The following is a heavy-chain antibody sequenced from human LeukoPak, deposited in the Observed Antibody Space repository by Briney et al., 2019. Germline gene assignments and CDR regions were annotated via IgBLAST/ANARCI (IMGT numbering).Heavy chain of an antibody. V-gene: IGHV4-59*01. Sequence: SETLSPTCTVSGGSISSYYWSWIRQPPGKGLEWIGYIYYSGSTNYNPSLKSRVTISVDTSKNQFSLKLSSVTAADTAVYYCARGTPYYDFCSGLAADYWGQGTLVTVSS. CDR1: GGSISSYY. J-gene: IGHJ4*02. CDR3: ARGTPYYDFCSGLAADY. CDR2: IYYSGST. D-gene: IGHD3-3*01.